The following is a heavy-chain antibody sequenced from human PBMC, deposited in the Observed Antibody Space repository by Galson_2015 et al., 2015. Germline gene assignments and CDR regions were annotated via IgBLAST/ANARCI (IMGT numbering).Heavy chain of an antibody. CDR3: AREGPQLVPREGWYFDY. J-gene: IGHJ4*02. Sequence: SLRLSCAASGFTFSSYSMNWVRQAPGKGLEWVSSISSSSSYIYYADSVKGRFTISRDNAKNSLYLQMNSLRAEDTAVYYCAREGPQLVPREGWYFDYWGQGTLVTVSS. CDR1: GFTFSSYS. V-gene: IGHV3-21*01. CDR2: ISSSSSYI. D-gene: IGHD6-13*01.